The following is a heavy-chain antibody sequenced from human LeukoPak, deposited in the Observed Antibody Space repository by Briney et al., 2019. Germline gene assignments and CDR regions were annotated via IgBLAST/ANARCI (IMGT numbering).Heavy chain of an antibody. V-gene: IGHV3-74*01. J-gene: IGHJ6*02. D-gene: IGHD1-26*01. CDR1: GFTFSSYW. CDR3: AGSGWELLVEYYYYGMDV. Sequence: GGSLRLSCAASGFTFSSYWMHWVRQTPGKGLVWVSRINSDGSSTNYADSVKGRFTISRDNAKNTLYLQMNSLRAEDTAVYYCAGSGWELLVEYYYYGMDVWGQGTTVTVSS. CDR2: INSDGSST.